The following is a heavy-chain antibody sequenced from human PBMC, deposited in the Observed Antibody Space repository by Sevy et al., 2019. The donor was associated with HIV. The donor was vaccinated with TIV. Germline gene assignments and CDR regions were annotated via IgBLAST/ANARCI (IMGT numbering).Heavy chain of an antibody. J-gene: IGHJ4*02. CDR3: AKEGGYTAYWYPGY. Sequence: GGSLRLSCAASGFTFSSYGMHWVRQAPGKGLEWVAVLSSDGNNKYYADSVKGRFTISRDNSKNTLYLQMNSLRADDTAMYYCAKEGGYTAYWYPGYWGQGTLVTVS. CDR2: LSSDGNNK. CDR1: GFTFSSYG. V-gene: IGHV3-30*18. D-gene: IGHD2-8*02.